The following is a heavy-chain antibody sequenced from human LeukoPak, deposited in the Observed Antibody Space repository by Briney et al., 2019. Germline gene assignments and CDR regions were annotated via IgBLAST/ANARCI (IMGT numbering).Heavy chain of an antibody. Sequence: ASVKVSCKASRYSFIGYYIHWMRQAPGQGLEWMGWISAYNGNTNYAQKLQGRVTMTTDTSTSTAYMELRSLRSDDTAVYYCARGGNWYYYDRNWFDPWGQGTLVTVSS. CDR1: RYSFIGYY. J-gene: IGHJ5*02. V-gene: IGHV1-18*04. CDR2: ISAYNGNT. D-gene: IGHD3-22*01. CDR3: ARGGNWYYYDRNWFDP.